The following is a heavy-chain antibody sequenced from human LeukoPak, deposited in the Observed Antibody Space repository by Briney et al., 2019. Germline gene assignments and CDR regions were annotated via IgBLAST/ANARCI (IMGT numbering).Heavy chain of an antibody. V-gene: IGHV3-66*01. CDR1: GLTVSNYY. D-gene: IGHD5-24*01. CDR2: FYRGGTT. Sequence: PGGSLRLSCAASGLTVSNYYMTWVRQAPGKGLEWVSVFYRGGTTYYADTVKGRFTMSRDNSKNTLSLQMNSLRAEDTALYYCAKGDDYNFLDHWGQGTLVTVSS. CDR3: AKGDDYNFLDH. J-gene: IGHJ4*02.